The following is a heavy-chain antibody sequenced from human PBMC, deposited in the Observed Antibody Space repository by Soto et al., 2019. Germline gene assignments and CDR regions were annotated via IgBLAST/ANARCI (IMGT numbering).Heavy chain of an antibody. CDR1: GGTFSSYA. Sequence: QVQLVQSGAEVKKPGSSVKVSCKASGGTFSSYAISWVRQAPGQGLEWMGGIIPIFGTANYAQKFQGRVTITAHESTSTAYMELSSLRSEDTVVYYCARGDPGILTGWTLFDIWGQGTMVTVSS. J-gene: IGHJ3*02. CDR2: IIPIFGTA. D-gene: IGHD3-9*01. CDR3: ARGDPGILTGWTLFDI. V-gene: IGHV1-69*01.